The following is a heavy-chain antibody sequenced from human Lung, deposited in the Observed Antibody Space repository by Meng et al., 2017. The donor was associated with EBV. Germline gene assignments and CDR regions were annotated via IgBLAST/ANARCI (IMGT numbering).Heavy chain of an antibody. CDR2: IIPILGIA. CDR3: AREDSSGYSYYFDY. V-gene: IGHV1-69*08. D-gene: IGHD3-22*01. Sequence: QVQLVQSGAEVKKPXXXXXVXCTASGGTFSSYTISWVRQAPGQGLEWMGRIIPILGIANYAQKFQGRVTITADKSTSTAYMELSSLRSEDTAVYYCAREDSSGYSYYFDYWGQGTLVTVSS. J-gene: IGHJ4*02. CDR1: GGTFSSYT.